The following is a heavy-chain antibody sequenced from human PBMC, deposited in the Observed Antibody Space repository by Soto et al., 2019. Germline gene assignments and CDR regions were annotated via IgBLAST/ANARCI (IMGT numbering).Heavy chain of an antibody. CDR3: ARDRGGAYYYYYYGMDV. CDR1: GFTFSSYS. V-gene: IGHV3-21*01. CDR2: ISSSSSYI. D-gene: IGHD1-26*01. Sequence: GGSLRLSCAASGFTFSSYSMNWVRQAPGKGLEWVSSISSSSSYIYYADSVKGRFTISRDNAKNSLYLQMNSLRAEDTAVYYCARDRGGAYYYYYYGMDVWGQGTTVTVSS. J-gene: IGHJ6*02.